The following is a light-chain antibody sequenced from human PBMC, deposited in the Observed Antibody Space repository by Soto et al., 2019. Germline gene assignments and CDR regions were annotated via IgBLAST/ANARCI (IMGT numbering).Light chain of an antibody. CDR3: QKYGGSPFT. CDR2: SAS. Sequence: VLTQSPGTLSLSPGDSATLSCRGSQSVSSSYLAWYQQKPGQAPRLLIYSASSRATGIPGRFSGSGSGTDLTLTINRLEPEDFAVYYCQKYGGSPFTCGGGTKVDI. V-gene: IGKV3-20*01. CDR1: QSVSSSY. J-gene: IGKJ4*01.